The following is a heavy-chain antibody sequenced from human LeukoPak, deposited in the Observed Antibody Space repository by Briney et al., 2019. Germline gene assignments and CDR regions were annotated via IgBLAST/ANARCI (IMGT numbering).Heavy chain of an antibody. V-gene: IGHV1-46*01. Sequence: ASVKVSCKASGYTFTSFYMHWVRQAPGQGLEWMGIINPSGGGTSYAQMFQGRVTMTSDTSTSTVYMELSSLRSEDTAVYYCARGTWLLGSDYWGQGTLVTVSS. J-gene: IGHJ4*02. CDR2: INPSGGGT. CDR3: ARGTWLLGSDY. CDR1: GYTFTSFY. D-gene: IGHD6-19*01.